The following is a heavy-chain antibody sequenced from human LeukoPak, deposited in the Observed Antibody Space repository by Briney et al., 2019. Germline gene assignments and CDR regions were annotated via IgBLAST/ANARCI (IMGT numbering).Heavy chain of an antibody. V-gene: IGHV3-23*01. CDR1: GFTFNSYA. CDR3: AKQNHAYCGGDCYLPGEYFQH. D-gene: IGHD2-21*02. CDR2: ISGSGGST. J-gene: IGHJ1*01. Sequence: GGSLRLSCTASGFTFNSYAMSWVRQAPGKGLEWVSTISGSGGSTDYADSVKGRFTISRDNSKNTVYLQMNSLRAEDTAVYYCAKQNHAYCGGDCYLPGEYFQHWGQGTLVTVSS.